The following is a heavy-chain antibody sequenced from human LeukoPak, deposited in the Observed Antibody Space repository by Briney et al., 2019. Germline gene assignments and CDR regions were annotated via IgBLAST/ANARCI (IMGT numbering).Heavy chain of an antibody. V-gene: IGHV3-9*01. CDR1: GFTFDDYA. Sequence: GGSLRLSCEASGFTFDDYAMHWVRHVPGRGPEWVSGISWNSGSIGYADSVKGRFTIPRDNAKNSLYLQMNSLRVEDTALYYCAKDKDFWSGPDSAVFDIWGQGAMVTVSS. D-gene: IGHD3-3*01. J-gene: IGHJ3*02. CDR2: ISWNSGSI. CDR3: AKDKDFWSGPDSAVFDI.